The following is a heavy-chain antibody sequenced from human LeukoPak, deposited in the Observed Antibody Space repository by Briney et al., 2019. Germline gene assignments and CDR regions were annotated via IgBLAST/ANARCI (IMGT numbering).Heavy chain of an antibody. D-gene: IGHD6-6*01. Sequence: SQTLSLTCTVSGGSISSGGYYWSWIRQPPGKGLEWIGYIYHSGSTYYNPSLKSRVTISVDRSKNQFSLKLSSVTAADTAVYYCARVEVAARPYYFDYWGQGTLVTVSS. V-gene: IGHV4-30-2*01. CDR1: GGSISSGGYY. CDR2: IYHSGST. J-gene: IGHJ4*02. CDR3: ARVEVAARPYYFDY.